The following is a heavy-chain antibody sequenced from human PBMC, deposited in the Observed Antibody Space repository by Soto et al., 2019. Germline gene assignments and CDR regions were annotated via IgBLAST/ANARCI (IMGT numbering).Heavy chain of an antibody. CDR1: GFTFSSYA. CDR3: AKGSRADCYSDSDC. CDR2: ISGSGVST. D-gene: IGHD2-21*02. J-gene: IGHJ4*02. Sequence: EVQLLESGGGLVQPGGSLRLSCAASGFTFSSYAMTWVRQAPGKGLEWVSGISGSGVSTYYADSVKGRFTISRDNSKNTLYLQMNSLRAEDTALYYCAKGSRADCYSDSDCWGQGTLVTVSS. V-gene: IGHV3-23*01.